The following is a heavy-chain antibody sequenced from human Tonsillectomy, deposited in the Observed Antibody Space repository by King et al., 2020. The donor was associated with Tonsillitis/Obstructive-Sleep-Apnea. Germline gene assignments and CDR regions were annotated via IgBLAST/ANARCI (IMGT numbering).Heavy chain of an antibody. CDR3: AGDHGGFGKNWADA. J-gene: IGHJ5*02. V-gene: IGHV4-59*12. CDR2: IYYSVST. Sequence: VQLQESGPGLVKPSETLSLTCTVSGGSISSYYWSWIRQPPGKGLEWIGYIYYSVSTNYNPSLKSRVTISVDTSKNQFSLKLSSVTAADTAVCYCAGDHGGFGKNWADAWGRGALVPASS. CDR1: GGSISSYY. D-gene: IGHD3-10*01.